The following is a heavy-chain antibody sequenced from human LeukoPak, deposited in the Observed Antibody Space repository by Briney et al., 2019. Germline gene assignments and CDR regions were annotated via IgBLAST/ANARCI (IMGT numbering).Heavy chain of an antibody. CDR1: GFTFSSYS. J-gene: IGHJ2*01. CDR2: ISSSSSYI. V-gene: IGHV3-21*01. D-gene: IGHD1-1*01. Sequence: PGGSLRLSCAASGFTFSSYSMNWVRQAPGKGLEWVSSISSSSSYIYYADSVKGRFTISRDNAKNSLYLQMNSLRAEDTAVYYCARRENWNGDWYFDLWGRGTLVTVSS. CDR3: ARRENWNGDWYFDL.